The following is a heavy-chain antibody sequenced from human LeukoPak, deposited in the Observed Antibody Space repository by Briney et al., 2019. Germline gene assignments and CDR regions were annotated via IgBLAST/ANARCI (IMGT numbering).Heavy chain of an antibody. V-gene: IGHV3-NL1*01. CDR1: GFTFSIYG. D-gene: IGHD3-22*01. CDR2: INGDGRNI. Sequence: PGGSLRLSCVGSGFTFSIYGFHWVRQAPGKGLVWVSRINGDGRNINYADSVRGRFTISRDNSKNTLYLQMNSLRAEDTAVYYCARDKLIVVVYYFDYWGQGTLVTVSS. J-gene: IGHJ4*02. CDR3: ARDKLIVVVYYFDY.